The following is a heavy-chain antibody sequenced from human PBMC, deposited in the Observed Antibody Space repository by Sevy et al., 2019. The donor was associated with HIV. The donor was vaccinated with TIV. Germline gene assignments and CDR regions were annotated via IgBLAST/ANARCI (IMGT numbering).Heavy chain of an antibody. V-gene: IGHV3-23*01. CDR3: AREGCTRPHDY. CDR2: LSFGCGKI. Sequence: GGYLRLSCAVSGFNFNIYSMSWVRQAPGKGLEWVSTLSFGCGKIKYADSVKGRFIISRYDSKNTLYLQMNSLGAEDTAVYFCAREGCTRPHDYWGQGTLVPVSS. CDR1: GFNFNIYS. D-gene: IGHD2-8*01. J-gene: IGHJ4*02.